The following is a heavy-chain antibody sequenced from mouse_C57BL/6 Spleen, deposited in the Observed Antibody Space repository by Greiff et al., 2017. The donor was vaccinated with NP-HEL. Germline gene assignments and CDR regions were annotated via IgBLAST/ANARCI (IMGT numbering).Heavy chain of an antibody. CDR3: ASGDSSGQFAY. CDR2: INPNNGGT. J-gene: IGHJ3*01. CDR1: GYTFTDYN. V-gene: IGHV1-18*01. Sequence: VQLKESGAELVKPGASVKIPCKASGYTFTDYNMDWVKQSHGKSLEWIGDINPNNGGTIYNQKFKGKATLTVDKSSSTAYMELRSLTSEDTAVYYCASGDSSGQFAYWGQGTLVTVSA. D-gene: IGHD3-2*02.